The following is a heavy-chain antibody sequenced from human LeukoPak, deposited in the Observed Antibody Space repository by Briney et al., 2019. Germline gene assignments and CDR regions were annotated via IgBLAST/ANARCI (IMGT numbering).Heavy chain of an antibody. CDR2: MNPNSGNT. Sequence: GASVKVSCKASGYTFTSYDINWVRQATGQGLEWMGWMNPNSGNTGYAQKFQGRVTMTRNTSISTAYMELSSLRSEDTAVYYCARRGGIVVVPAAIRWFDPWGQGTLVTVSS. D-gene: IGHD2-2*02. CDR1: GYTFTSYD. J-gene: IGHJ5*02. V-gene: IGHV1-8*01. CDR3: ARRGGIVVVPAAIRWFDP.